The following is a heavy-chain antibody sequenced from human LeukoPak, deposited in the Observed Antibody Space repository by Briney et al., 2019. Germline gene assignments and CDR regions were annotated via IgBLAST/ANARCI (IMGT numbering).Heavy chain of an antibody. D-gene: IGHD6-19*01. CDR3: ARVHQQGIAVAGPLDY. CDR2: ISSSSSYI. CDR1: GFTFSSYS. Sequence: GGSLRLSCAASGFTFSSYSMNWVRQAPGKGLEWVSSISSSSSYIYYADSVKGRFTISRDNAKNSLYLQMKSLRAEDTAVYYCARVHQQGIAVAGPLDYWGQGTLVTVSS. J-gene: IGHJ4*02. V-gene: IGHV3-21*01.